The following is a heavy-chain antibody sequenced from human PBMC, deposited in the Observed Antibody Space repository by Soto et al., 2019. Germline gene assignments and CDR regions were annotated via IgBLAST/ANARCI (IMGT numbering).Heavy chain of an antibody. V-gene: IGHV1-46*01. D-gene: IGHD2-15*01. CDR2: INPSGGST. CDR1: GYTFTSYY. J-gene: IGHJ4*02. Sequence: GASVKVSCKASGYTFTSYYMHWVRQAPRQGLEWMGIINPSGGSTSYAQKFQGRVTMTRDTSTSTVYMELSSLRSEDTAVYYCARVEPDPRYCSGGSCYSGYGGYFDYWGQGTLVTVSS. CDR3: ARVEPDPRYCSGGSCYSGYGGYFDY.